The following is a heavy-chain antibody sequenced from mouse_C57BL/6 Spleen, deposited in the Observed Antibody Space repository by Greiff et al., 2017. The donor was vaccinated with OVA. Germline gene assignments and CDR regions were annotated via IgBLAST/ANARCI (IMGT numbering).Heavy chain of an antibody. J-gene: IGHJ3*01. CDR3: ATFAY. CDR1: GYTFTTYA. V-gene: IGHV1-47*01. Sequence: VQLQQSGAELVKPGASVKLSCKASGYTFTTYAIEWVKQTPGKSLEWIGTFHPYNGDTKYNEKFKGKAILTVEKSSSTVYLELSRLTSDDSACFFHATFAYWGQGTLVTVSA. CDR2: FHPYNGDT.